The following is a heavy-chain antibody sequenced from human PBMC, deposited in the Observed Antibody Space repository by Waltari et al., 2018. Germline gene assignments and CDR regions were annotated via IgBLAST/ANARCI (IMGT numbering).Heavy chain of an antibody. V-gene: IGHV3-48*02. CDR3: VRKFGS. CDR1: GFTFSDHS. D-gene: IGHD3-16*01. J-gene: IGHJ4*02. CDR2: ISGSGTTI. Sequence: EVQLVESGGGLVQPGGSLRLSCAASGFTFSDHSMNWVRQAPGKGLEWVAYISGSGTTIYYSDSVKGRFIISRDNAKSSMYLQMSSLRDDDTAVYFCVRKFGSWGQGTLVTVSS.